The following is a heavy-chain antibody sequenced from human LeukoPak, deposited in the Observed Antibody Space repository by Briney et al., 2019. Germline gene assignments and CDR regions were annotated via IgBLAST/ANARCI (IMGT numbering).Heavy chain of an antibody. CDR3: AREFRSGYNSRWFDY. CDR1: GFTFSNFW. CDR2: IKQDGSEK. Sequence: GGSLRLSCEASGFTFSNFWMSWVRQAPGKGLEWVANIKQDGSEKWYVDSVKGRFTISRDNAKNSLYLQMNSLRVEDTAVYYCAREFRSGYNSRWFDYWGQGTLVTVSS. V-gene: IGHV3-7*01. D-gene: IGHD6-19*01. J-gene: IGHJ5*01.